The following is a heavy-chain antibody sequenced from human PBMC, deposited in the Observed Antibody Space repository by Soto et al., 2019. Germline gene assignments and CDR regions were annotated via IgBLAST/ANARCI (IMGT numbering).Heavy chain of an antibody. V-gene: IGHV6-1*01. J-gene: IGHJ3*02. D-gene: IGHD2-15*01. CDR2: TYYRSKWYN. CDR3: ARRYCSGGSCYSGAFES. CDR1: GDSVSSNNAA. Sequence: PSQTLSLTCAISGDSVSSNNAAWNWIRQSPSRGLEWLGRTYYRSKWYNDYTVSLKGRITINPGTPKNQFSLQLNSDTPEDTAVYSCARRYCSGGSCYSGAFESWDQETMGTVAS.